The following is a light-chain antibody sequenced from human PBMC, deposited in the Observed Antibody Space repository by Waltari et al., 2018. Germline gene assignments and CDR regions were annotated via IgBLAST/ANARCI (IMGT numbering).Light chain of an antibody. J-gene: IGLJ3*02. CDR2: EVS. CDR1: SGDIGNYKF. CDR3: SSYTTTSSWV. V-gene: IGLV2-14*01. Sequence: QSALTQPASVSGSPGQSITISCTGTSGDIGNYKFVSWYQQEPGRAPKFIVYEVSQRPSGVSNRFSGSKSGNTASLTISGLQAEDEADYYCSSYTTTSSWVFGGGTKLTVL.